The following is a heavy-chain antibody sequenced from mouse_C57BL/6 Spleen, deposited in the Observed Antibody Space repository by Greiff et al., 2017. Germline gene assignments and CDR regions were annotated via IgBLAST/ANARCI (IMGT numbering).Heavy chain of an antibody. V-gene: IGHV10-1*01. Sequence: EVKLQESGGGLVQPKGSLKLSCAASGFSFNTYAMNWVRQAPGKGLEWVARIRSKSNNYATYYADSVKDRFTISRDDSESMLYLQMNNLKTEDTAMYYCGRGATALPFAYWGQGTLVTVSA. D-gene: IGHD1-2*01. CDR1: GFSFNTYA. J-gene: IGHJ3*01. CDR3: GRGATALPFAY. CDR2: IRSKSNNYAT.